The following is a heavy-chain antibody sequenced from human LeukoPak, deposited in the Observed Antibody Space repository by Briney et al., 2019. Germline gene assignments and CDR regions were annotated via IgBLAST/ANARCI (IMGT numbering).Heavy chain of an antibody. J-gene: IGHJ3*02. D-gene: IGHD3-16*02. V-gene: IGHV4-59*01. CDR1: GGSISSYY. CDR3: ARSLSFMITFGGVIVPDAFDI. CDR2: IYYSGST. Sequence: SETLSLTCTVSGGSISSYYWSWIRQPPGKGLEWIGYIYYSGSTNYNPSLKSRVTISVDTSKNQFSLKLSSVTAADTAVYYCARSLSFMITFGGVIVPDAFDIWGQGTMVTVSS.